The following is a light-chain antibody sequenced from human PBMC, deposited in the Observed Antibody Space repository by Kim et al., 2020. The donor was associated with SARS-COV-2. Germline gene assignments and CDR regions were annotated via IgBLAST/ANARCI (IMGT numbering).Light chain of an antibody. CDR2: YDS. CDR3: QVWDSSSDHVV. J-gene: IGLJ2*01. V-gene: IGLV3-21*04. Sequence: APGKTAGITCGGNNIGSERVHWYQQKPGQAPVLVIYYDSDRPSGIPERFSGSNSGNTATLTISRVEAGDEADYYCQVWDSSSDHVVFGGGTQLTVL. CDR1: NIGSER.